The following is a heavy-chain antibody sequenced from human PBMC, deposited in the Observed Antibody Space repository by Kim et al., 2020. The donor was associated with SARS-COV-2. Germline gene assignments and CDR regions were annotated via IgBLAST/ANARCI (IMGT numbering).Heavy chain of an antibody. V-gene: IGHV3-30*18. J-gene: IGHJ4*02. CDR3: AKDQGWGMGYPAAGYFDY. CDR2: ISYDGSNK. Sequence: GGSLRLSCAASGFTFSSYGMHWVRQAPGKGLEWVAVISYDGSNKYYADSVKGRFTISRDNSKNTLYLQMNSLRAEDTAVYYCAKDQGWGMGYPAAGYFDYWGQGTLVTVSS. D-gene: IGHD3-16*01. CDR1: GFTFSSYG.